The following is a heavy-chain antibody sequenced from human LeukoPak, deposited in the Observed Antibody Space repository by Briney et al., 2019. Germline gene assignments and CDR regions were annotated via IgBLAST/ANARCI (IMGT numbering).Heavy chain of an antibody. V-gene: IGHV3-23*01. CDR1: GFTFSSYA. CDR3: AKDLLPAARWNWFDP. CDR2: ISGSGGST. D-gene: IGHD2-2*01. J-gene: IGHJ5*02. Sequence: QSGGSLRLSCAASGFTFSSYAMSWVRQAPGKGLEWVSAISGSGGSTYYADSVKGRFTISRDNSKNTLYLQVNSLRAEDTAVYYCAKDLLPAARWNWFDPWGQGTLVTVSS.